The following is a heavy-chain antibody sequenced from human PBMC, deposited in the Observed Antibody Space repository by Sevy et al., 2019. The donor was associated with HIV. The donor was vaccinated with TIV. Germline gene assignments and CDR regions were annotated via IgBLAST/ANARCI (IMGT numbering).Heavy chain of an antibody. Sequence: SETLSLTCTVSGGSISSYYWSWIRQPAGKGLEWIGRIYTSGSTNYNPSLKSRVTMSVDTSKNQFSLKLSSVTAADTAVYYCARDNNRVKERYSYDYYYYYGMDVWGQRTTVTVSS. CDR3: ARDNNRVKERYSYDYYYYYGMDV. J-gene: IGHJ6*02. D-gene: IGHD5-18*01. CDR1: GGSISSYY. V-gene: IGHV4-4*07. CDR2: IYTSGST.